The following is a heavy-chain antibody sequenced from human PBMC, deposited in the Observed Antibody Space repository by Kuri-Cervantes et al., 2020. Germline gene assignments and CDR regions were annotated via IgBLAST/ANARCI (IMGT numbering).Heavy chain of an antibody. J-gene: IGHJ6*03. D-gene: IGHD1-26*01. Sequence: SGKVSCKASGGTFSSYAISWVRQAPGQGLEWMGGIIPIFGTANYAQKFQGRVTITTDESTSTAYIELSSLRSEDTAVYYCARSGHTRSPHHYMDVWGKGTTVTVSS. V-gene: IGHV1-69*05. CDR2: IIPIFGTA. CDR1: GGTFSSYA. CDR3: ARSGHTRSPHHYMDV.